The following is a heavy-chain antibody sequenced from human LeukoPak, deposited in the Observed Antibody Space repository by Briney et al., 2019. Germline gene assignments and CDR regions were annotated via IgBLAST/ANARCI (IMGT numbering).Heavy chain of an antibody. V-gene: IGHV3-74*01. Sequence: GGSLRLSCAASGLTFSSHWMHWVRQAPGKGLVWVSRITNDGSSTTYADSVKGRFTISRDNAKNSLYLQMNSLRAEGTAVYYCAREPHSTTVTTLINYYFDYWGQGTLVTVSS. CDR3: AREPHSTTVTTLINYYFDY. D-gene: IGHD4-17*01. J-gene: IGHJ4*02. CDR1: GLTFSSHW. CDR2: ITNDGSST.